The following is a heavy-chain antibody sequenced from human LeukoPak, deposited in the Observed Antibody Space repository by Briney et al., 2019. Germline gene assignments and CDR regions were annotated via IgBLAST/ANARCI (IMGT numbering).Heavy chain of an antibody. V-gene: IGHV4-39*01. Sequence: SETLSLTCAVYGGSFSSYYWGWIRQPPGKGLEWIGSIYYSGSTYYNPSLKSRVTISVDTSKNQFSLKLSSVTAADTAVYYCARRLTMVRGAHDYWGQGTLVTVSS. J-gene: IGHJ4*02. CDR1: GGSFSSYY. CDR3: ARRLTMVRGAHDY. CDR2: IYYSGST. D-gene: IGHD3-10*01.